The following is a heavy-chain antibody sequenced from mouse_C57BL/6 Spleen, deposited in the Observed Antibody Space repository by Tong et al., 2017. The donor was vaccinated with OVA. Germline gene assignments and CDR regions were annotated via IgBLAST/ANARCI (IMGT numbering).Heavy chain of an antibody. D-gene: IGHD1-1*01. CDR3: ARDYYGSSWVYYFDY. CDR1: GYTFTSYW. Sequence: VQLQESGTELVKPGASVKLSCKASGYTFTSYWMHWVKQRPGQGLEWIGNINPSNGGTNYNEKFKSKATLTVDKSYSTAYMQLSSLTSEHSAVYYGARDYYGSSWVYYFDYWCQGTTLTVSS. J-gene: IGHJ2*01. V-gene: IGHV1-53*01. CDR2: INPSNGGT.